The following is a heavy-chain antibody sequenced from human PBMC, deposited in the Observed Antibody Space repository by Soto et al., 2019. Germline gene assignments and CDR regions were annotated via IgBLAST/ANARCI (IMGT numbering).Heavy chain of an antibody. CDR1: GFTVSSNY. J-gene: IGHJ4*02. Sequence: PGGSLRLSCAASGFTVSSNYMSWVRQAPWKGLEWVSVIYSGDSTYYADSVKGRFTISRDNSKNTLYLQMNSLRAEDTAVYYCARTGSGYFFYFDYWGQGTPVTVSS. CDR3: ARTGSGYFFYFDY. V-gene: IGHV3-66*01. D-gene: IGHD3-22*01. CDR2: IYSGDST.